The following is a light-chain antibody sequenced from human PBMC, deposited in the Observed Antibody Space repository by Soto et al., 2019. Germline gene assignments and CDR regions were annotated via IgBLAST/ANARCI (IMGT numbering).Light chain of an antibody. CDR3: QQYGSSWT. V-gene: IGKV3-20*01. CDR1: QCVSSSY. J-gene: IGKJ1*01. CDR2: VAS. Sequence: EIVLTQSPGTLSLSPGERATLSCRACQCVSSSYLAWYQQKPGQAPRLLIYVASSRATGIPDRLSGSGSGTDFTLTISKLEPEDFAVYYCQQYGSSWTFGQGTKVDIK.